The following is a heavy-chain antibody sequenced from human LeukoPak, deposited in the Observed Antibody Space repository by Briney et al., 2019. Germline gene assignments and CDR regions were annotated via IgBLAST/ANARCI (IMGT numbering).Heavy chain of an antibody. V-gene: IGHV1-69*06. J-gene: IGHJ4*02. Sequence: GASVKVSCKASGGTFSSYAISWVRQAPGQGLEWMGGIIPIFGTANYAQKFQGRVTITADKSTSTAYMELSSLRSEDTAVYYCARGSRRIQLWSHDYWGQGTLVTVSS. CDR1: GGTFSSYA. CDR2: IIPIFGTA. D-gene: IGHD5-18*01. CDR3: ARGSRRIQLWSHDY.